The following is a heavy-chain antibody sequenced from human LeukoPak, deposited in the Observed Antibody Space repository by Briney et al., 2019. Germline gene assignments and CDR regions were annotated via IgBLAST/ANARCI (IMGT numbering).Heavy chain of an antibody. CDR3: ARFGVDYDMDV. V-gene: IGHV4-59*11. J-gene: IGHJ6*02. Sequence: PSETLSLTCTVSGGSISGHYWTWIRQPPGKGLEWIGQIHYSGRPDYNPYLKSRVTISVDTFKNQPSLKVTSVTGADTAVYYCARFGVDYDMDVWGQGTTVTVSS. CDR1: GGSISGHY. D-gene: IGHD3-16*01. CDR2: IHYSGRP.